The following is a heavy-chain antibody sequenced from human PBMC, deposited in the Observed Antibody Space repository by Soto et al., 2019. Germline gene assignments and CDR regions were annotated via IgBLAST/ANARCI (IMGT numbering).Heavy chain of an antibody. CDR1: GGSISSYY. CDR2: IYYSGST. V-gene: IGHV4-59*12. Sequence: SETLSLTCTVSGGSISSYYWSWIRQPPGKGLEWIGYIYYSGSTNYNPSLKSRVTISVDMSTSTAYMELSSLRSEDTAMYYCARAYNWNDRDAFDIWGQGTMVTVSS. CDR3: ARAYNWNDRDAFDI. J-gene: IGHJ3*02. D-gene: IGHD1-1*01.